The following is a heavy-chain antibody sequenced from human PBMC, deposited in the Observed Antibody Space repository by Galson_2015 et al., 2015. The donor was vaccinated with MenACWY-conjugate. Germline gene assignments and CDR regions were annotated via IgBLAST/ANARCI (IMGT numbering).Heavy chain of an antibody. V-gene: IGHV3-13*01. CDR3: ARDRRAAGAFRANWYFKL. CDR2: IGLSGDT. J-gene: IGHJ2*01. CDR1: GFTFGSFD. D-gene: IGHD6-13*01. Sequence: SLRLSCAASGFTFGSFDMHWVRHAPGKGLEGVERIGLSGDTGYPASVKGRFTMSREGAKSSVYLQLNNLRAEDTAVYYCARDRRAAGAFRANWYFKLWGRGTLVTVSS.